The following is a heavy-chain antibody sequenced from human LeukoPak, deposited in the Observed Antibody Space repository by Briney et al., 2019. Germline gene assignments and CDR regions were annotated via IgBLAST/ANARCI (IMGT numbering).Heavy chain of an antibody. CDR1: GFTFSSYG. V-gene: IGHV3-64*01. Sequence: GGSLRLSCAASGFTFSSYGMHWVRQAPGKGLEYVSANSSNGISTYYANSVKGRFTISRDNSKNTLYLQMGSLRAEDMAVYYCARVSCSGGGCYSFDYWGQGTLVTVSS. D-gene: IGHD2-15*01. J-gene: IGHJ4*02. CDR3: ARVSCSGGGCYSFDY. CDR2: NSSNGIST.